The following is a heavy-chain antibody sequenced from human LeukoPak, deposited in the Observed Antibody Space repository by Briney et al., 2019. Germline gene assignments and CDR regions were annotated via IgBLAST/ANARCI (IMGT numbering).Heavy chain of an antibody. D-gene: IGHD3-22*01. CDR3: ARGGDTSGHYYFEYFQH. CDR2: SYYNGNT. Sequence: SETLSLTCTVSGGSITNYYWSWIRQPPGKGLEWIGFSYYNGNTNYNPSLKSRVTISVDTSKNQFSLKLSSVIAADTAVYYCARGGDTSGHYYFEYFQHWGQGTLVTVSS. V-gene: IGHV4-59*08. J-gene: IGHJ1*01. CDR1: GGSITNYY.